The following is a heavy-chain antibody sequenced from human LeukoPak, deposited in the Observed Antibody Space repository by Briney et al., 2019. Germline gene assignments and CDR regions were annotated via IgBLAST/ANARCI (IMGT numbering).Heavy chain of an antibody. Sequence: GGSLRLSCTASGFTFGDYAMSWFHQAPGKGLERVGFIRSKAYGGTTEYAASVKGRFTISRDDSKSIAYLQMNSLKTEDTAVYYCTRPIVPAAMVGDYWGQGTLVTVSS. D-gene: IGHD2-2*01. V-gene: IGHV3-49*03. CDR2: IRSKAYGGTT. J-gene: IGHJ4*02. CDR1: GFTFGDYA. CDR3: TRPIVPAAMVGDY.